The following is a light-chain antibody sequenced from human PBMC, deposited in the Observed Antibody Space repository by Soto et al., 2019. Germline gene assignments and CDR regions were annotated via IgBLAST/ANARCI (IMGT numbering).Light chain of an antibody. CDR2: EVV. Sequence: QSALTQPPSASGSPGQSVIISCTGTKNDIGVYDFVSWYQHHPGKAPRLIIYEVVQRPSGVPDRFSGSKSGNTASLTVSGLQAADEGDYFCKSYAGSNTYVFGSGTKVTVL. CDR3: KSYAGSNTYV. CDR1: KNDIGVYDF. J-gene: IGLJ1*01. V-gene: IGLV2-8*01.